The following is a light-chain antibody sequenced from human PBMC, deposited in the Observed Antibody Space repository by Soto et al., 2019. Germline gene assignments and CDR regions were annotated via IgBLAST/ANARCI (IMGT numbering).Light chain of an antibody. CDR2: GAS. Sequence: VMTKYPSTLSVSTGDRATLSCRASQSVSSNLAWYQQKPGQTPRVLIYGASTRAIGIPARFSGSGFGTEFTLTISSLQSEDFVVYYCQQYSNWPLLSFGGGTKVDI. CDR1: QSVSSN. J-gene: IGKJ4*01. V-gene: IGKV3-15*01. CDR3: QQYSNWPLLS.